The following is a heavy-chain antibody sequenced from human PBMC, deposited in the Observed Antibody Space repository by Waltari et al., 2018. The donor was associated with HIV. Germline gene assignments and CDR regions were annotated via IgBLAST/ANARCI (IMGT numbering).Heavy chain of an antibody. CDR2: FDPEDAKT. J-gene: IGHJ6*02. D-gene: IGHD3-10*01. V-gene: IGHV1-24*01. CDR3: ATDFSGMVRAYSYYSLDV. CDR1: GHTLSELS. Sequence: QVQLVQSGAEVKKPGASVKVSCKVSGHTLSELSMHWVRQVPGKGREWMGNFDPEDAKTLAAQKFQGRVTMTEDTASDTAYMDLSSLTAGDTAVYYCATDFSGMVRAYSYYSLDVWGQGTTVTVSS.